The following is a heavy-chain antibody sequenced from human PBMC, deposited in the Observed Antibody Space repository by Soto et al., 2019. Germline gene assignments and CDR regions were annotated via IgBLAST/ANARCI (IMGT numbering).Heavy chain of an antibody. CDR1: GFTFSSYS. J-gene: IGHJ6*02. Sequence: EVQLVESGGGLVQPGGSLRLSCAASGFTFSSYSMNWVRQAPGKGLEWVSYISSSSSTIYYADSVKGRFTISRDNAKNSLYLQMNSLRDEDTAVYYYARDDILTGYRYYYYGMDVWGQGTTVTVSS. CDR2: ISSSSSTI. CDR3: ARDDILTGYRYYYYGMDV. D-gene: IGHD3-9*01. V-gene: IGHV3-48*02.